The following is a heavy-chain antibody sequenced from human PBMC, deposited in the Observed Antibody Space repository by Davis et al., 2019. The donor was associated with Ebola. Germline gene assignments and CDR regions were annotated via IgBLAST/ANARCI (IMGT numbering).Heavy chain of an antibody. J-gene: IGHJ4*02. Sequence: GESLKISCAASGFTFSSYEMNWVRQAPGKGLEWVSYINSGSTKYYADSVKGRFTISRDNAKNSVYLQMNSLRAEDTAVYYCASTWGQQWDFDYWGQGTLVTVSS. D-gene: IGHD6-19*01. CDR3: ASTWGQQWDFDY. CDR2: INSGSTK. V-gene: IGHV3-48*03. CDR1: GFTFSSYE.